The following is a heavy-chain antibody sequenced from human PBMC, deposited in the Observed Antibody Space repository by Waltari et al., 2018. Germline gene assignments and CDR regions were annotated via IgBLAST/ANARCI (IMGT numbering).Heavy chain of an antibody. J-gene: IGHJ6*02. V-gene: IGHV3-21*01. CDR2: ISSSSSYI. CDR1: GFTFSSYS. D-gene: IGHD3-16*01. CDR3: ARDQPFYYYGMDV. Sequence: EVQLVESGGGLVKPGGSLRLSCAASGFTFSSYSMNWVRQAPGKGLEWVSSISSSSSYIYYADSVKGRFTISRDNAKNSLYLQMTSLRAEDTAVYYCARDQPFYYYGMDVWGQGTTVTVSS.